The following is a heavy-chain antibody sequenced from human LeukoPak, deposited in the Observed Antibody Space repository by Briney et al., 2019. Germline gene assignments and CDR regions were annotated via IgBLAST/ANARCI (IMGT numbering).Heavy chain of an antibody. J-gene: IGHJ3*02. CDR2: IYTSGST. CDR1: GGSISSYY. D-gene: IGHD3-22*01. CDR3: ASRIIMIVGNSAFDI. Sequence: SETLSLTCTVSGGSISSYYWSWIRQPAGKGLEWIGRIYTSGSTNYNPSLKSRVTMSVDTSRNQFSLKLSSVTAADTAVYYCASRIIMIVGNSAFDIWGQGTMVTVSS. V-gene: IGHV4-4*07.